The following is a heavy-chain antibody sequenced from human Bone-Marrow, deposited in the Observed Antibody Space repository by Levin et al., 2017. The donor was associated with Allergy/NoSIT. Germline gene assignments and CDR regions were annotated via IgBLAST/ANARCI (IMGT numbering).Heavy chain of an antibody. CDR1: GGSFSGYY. CDR2: INHSGST. D-gene: IGHD4-17*01. V-gene: IGHV4-34*01. Sequence: SETLSLTCAVYGGSFSGYYWSWIRQPPGKGLEWIGEINHSGSTNYNPSLKSRVTISVDTSKNQFSLKLSSVTAADTAVYYCARRLRNYYYYYMDVWGKGTTVTVSS. CDR3: ARRLRNYYYYYMDV. J-gene: IGHJ6*03.